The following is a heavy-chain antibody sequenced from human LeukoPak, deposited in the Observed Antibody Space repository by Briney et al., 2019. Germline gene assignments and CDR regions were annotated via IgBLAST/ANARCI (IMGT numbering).Heavy chain of an antibody. Sequence: GASVKVSCTASGYTFTSYDINWVRQAPGQGLEWMGWMNPNSGNTGYAQKFQGRVTMTRNTSISTAYMELSSLRSEDTAVYYCARGLETYYDFWSGYYPPDYWGQGTLVTVSS. CDR3: ARGLETYYDFWSGYYPPDY. D-gene: IGHD3-3*01. V-gene: IGHV1-8*01. CDR2: MNPNSGNT. J-gene: IGHJ4*02. CDR1: GYTFTSYD.